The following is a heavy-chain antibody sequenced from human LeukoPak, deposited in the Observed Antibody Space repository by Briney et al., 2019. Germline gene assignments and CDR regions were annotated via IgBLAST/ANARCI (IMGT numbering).Heavy chain of an antibody. CDR2: ISGSTSTI. Sequence: GGSLRLSCAASGFTFNSYSMNWVCQAPGKGLEWVSYISGSTSTIYYADSVKGRFTISRDNAKNSLYLQMSSLRDEDTAVYYCARGINYFDYWGQGTLVTVSS. V-gene: IGHV3-48*02. J-gene: IGHJ4*02. CDR1: GFTFNSYS. CDR3: ARGINYFDY.